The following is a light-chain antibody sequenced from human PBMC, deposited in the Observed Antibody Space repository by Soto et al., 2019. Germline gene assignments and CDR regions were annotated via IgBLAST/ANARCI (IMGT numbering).Light chain of an antibody. J-gene: IGKJ5*01. V-gene: IGKV3-15*01. CDR3: QQYDNWPIT. Sequence: EVVMTQSPATLSVSPGERAILSCRASRSVNNNYLAWYQQKPGQAPRLLIYGVSTRATDTPARFSGSGSVTEFTLMISSLQSEDFAVYYCQQYDNWPITFGQGTRLEIK. CDR1: RSVNNN. CDR2: GVS.